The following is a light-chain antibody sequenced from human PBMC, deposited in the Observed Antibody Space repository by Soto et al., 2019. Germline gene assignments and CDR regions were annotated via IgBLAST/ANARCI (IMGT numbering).Light chain of an antibody. V-gene: IGKV3-15*01. CDR3: QQYNNWPPWT. J-gene: IGKJ1*01. CDR1: PSVSNS. Sequence: ESVLTQSPATLSLSPGERAALSCTASPSVSNSLAWYQHKPGQAPRLLIYGASTRATGIPARFSGSGSGTEFTLTISSLQSEDFAVYYCQQYNNWPPWTFGQGTKVDIK. CDR2: GAS.